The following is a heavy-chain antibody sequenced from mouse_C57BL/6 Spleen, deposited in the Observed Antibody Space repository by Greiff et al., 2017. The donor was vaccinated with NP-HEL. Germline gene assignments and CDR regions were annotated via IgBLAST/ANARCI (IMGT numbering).Heavy chain of an antibody. V-gene: IGHV1-82*01. D-gene: IGHD4-1*01. Sequence: VQLQQSGPELVKPGASVKISCKASGYAFSSSWMNWVKQRPGKGLEWIGRIYPGDGDTNYNGKFKGKATLTADKSSSTAYMQLSSLTSEDSAVYVCAREGELGRDYFDYWGQGTTLTVSS. CDR2: IYPGDGDT. J-gene: IGHJ2*01. CDR1: GYAFSSSW. CDR3: AREGELGRDYFDY.